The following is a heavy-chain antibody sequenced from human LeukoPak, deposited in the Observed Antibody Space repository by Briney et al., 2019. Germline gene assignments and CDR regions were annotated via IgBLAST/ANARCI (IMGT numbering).Heavy chain of an antibody. Sequence: ASVKVSCKASGYTFTGYYLNWVRQAPGQGLEWMGRIDPNSGGTNSGQKFQGRVTMTRDTSISTAYMELSRLRSDDTAVYYCARDPGYSSPRGDYWGQGTLVTVSS. D-gene: IGHD5-18*01. V-gene: IGHV1-2*02. CDR2: IDPNSGGT. J-gene: IGHJ4*02. CDR1: GYTFTGYY. CDR3: ARDPGYSSPRGDY.